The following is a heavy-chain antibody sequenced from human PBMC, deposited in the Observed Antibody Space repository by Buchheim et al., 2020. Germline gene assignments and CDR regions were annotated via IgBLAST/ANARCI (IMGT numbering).Heavy chain of an antibody. CDR1: GGSISSYY. CDR3: ARADYGDSSGNFDY. CDR2: IYYSGST. D-gene: IGHD4-17*01. Sequence: QVQLQESGPGLVKPSETLSLTCTVSGGSISSYYWSWIRQPPGKGLEWIGYIYYSGSTNYNPSLKSRVTISVDTSKNQFSLKLSSVTAADTAVYYCARADYGDSSGNFDYWGQGTL. V-gene: IGHV4-59*01. J-gene: IGHJ4*02.